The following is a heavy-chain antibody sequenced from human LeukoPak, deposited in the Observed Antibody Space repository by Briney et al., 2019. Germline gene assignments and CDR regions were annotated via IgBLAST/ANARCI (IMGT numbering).Heavy chain of an antibody. CDR1: GFTFTTFG. CDR2: ISPHGDIE. Sequence: GGSLRLSCAASGFTFTTFGIHWVRQAPGKGLEWVAAISPHGDIEYYTDSVKGRFTISRDNSKNTLYLQMNSLRAEDTAVYYCARAEIGYCSSTSCYMSWFDPWGQGTLVTVSS. CDR3: ARAEIGYCSSTSCYMSWFDP. J-gene: IGHJ5*02. D-gene: IGHD2-2*02. V-gene: IGHV3-30*03.